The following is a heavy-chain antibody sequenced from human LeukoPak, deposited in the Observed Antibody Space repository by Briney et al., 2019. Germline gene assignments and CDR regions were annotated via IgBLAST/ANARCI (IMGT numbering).Heavy chain of an antibody. CDR2: INPDGSET. CDR1: GFTFSSHW. J-gene: IGHJ3*01. D-gene: IGHD1-26*01. Sequence: GGSLRLSCADSGFTFSSHWMNWVRQAPGRGLEWVGNINPDGSETYYVDSMKGRFTISRDNAKNSLYLQMNSLRAEDTAVYYCARDGGAAVWGQGTMVTVSS. V-gene: IGHV3-7*01. CDR3: ARDGGAAV.